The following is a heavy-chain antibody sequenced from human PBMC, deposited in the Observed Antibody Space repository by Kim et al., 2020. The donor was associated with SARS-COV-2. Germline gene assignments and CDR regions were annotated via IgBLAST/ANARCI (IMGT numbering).Heavy chain of an antibody. Sequence: DGISKYYADSLKGRFTVSRDNSKDTLYLQLNTLKFEDTAVYYCASIGADYWGQGTLVTVSS. CDR2: DGISK. J-gene: IGHJ4*02. CDR3: ASIGADY. V-gene: IGHV3-30*01. D-gene: IGHD5-12*01.